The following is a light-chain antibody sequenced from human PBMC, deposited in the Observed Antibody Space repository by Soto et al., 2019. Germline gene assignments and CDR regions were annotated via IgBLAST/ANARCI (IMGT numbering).Light chain of an antibody. V-gene: IGKV1-39*01. CDR3: QQSYSNPIT. CDR1: QSISGY. J-gene: IGKJ5*01. CDR2: AAS. Sequence: DIQMTQSPSSLSASVGDRVTITCRASQSISGYLIWYQQNPGKAPKLLISAASSLQSGVPSRFSGSGSGTAFTLTISNLQPEDFATYYCQQSYSNPITFGQGTRLEI.